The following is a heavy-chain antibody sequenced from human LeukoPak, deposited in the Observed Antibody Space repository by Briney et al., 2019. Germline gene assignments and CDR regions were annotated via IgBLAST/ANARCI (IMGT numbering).Heavy chain of an antibody. CDR1: GGAISRYY. CDR2: IYYSGST. Sequence: SETLSLTCSVSGGAISRYYWSWIRQPPRKGLEWIGYIYYSGSTNYNPSLKSRVTISVDTSKNQFSLKLSSVTAADTAVYYCASGAYSYYYMDVWGKGTTVTISS. V-gene: IGHV4-59*01. D-gene: IGHD1-26*01. J-gene: IGHJ6*03. CDR3: ASGAYSYYYMDV.